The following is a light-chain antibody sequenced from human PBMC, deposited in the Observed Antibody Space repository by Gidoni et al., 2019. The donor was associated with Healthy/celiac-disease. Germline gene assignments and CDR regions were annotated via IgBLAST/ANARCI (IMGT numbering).Light chain of an antibody. V-gene: IGLV1-47*01. CDR1: SSNIGSNY. J-gene: IGLJ1*01. CDR2: RNN. Sequence: QSVLTQPPSASGTPGQRVTISCSGSSSNIGSNYVYCYQQLPGTAPKLLIYRNNQRPSGVPDRFSGSKSGTSASLAISGLGSEDEADYYCAAWDDSLWVFGTGTKVTVL. CDR3: AAWDDSLWV.